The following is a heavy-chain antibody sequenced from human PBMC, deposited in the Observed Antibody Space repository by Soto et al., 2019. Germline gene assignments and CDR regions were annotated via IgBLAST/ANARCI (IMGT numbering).Heavy chain of an antibody. V-gene: IGHV3-23*01. CDR1: GFTFSSYA. CDR2: ISSSGGST. CDR3: AKLRYQGSNFFDY. D-gene: IGHD2-2*01. Sequence: PGGSLRLSCAASGFTFSSYAINWVRQAPGKGLEWVSTISSSGGSTYYADSVKGRFTISRDSSKNTLYLQMNSLRAEDPAIYYCAKLRYQGSNFFDYWGQETLVTVPS. J-gene: IGHJ4*02.